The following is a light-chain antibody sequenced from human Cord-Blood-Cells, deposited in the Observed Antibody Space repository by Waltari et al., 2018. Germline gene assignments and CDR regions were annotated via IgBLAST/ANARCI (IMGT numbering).Light chain of an antibody. CDR2: DVS. V-gene: IGLV2-11*01. CDR3: CSYAGSYTLV. Sequence: QSALTQPRPVSGSPGQSVTISCTGTSSDVGGYNYVPWYQQHPDKAPKLMIYDVSKRPSGVPDRFSGSKSGNTASLTISGLQAEDEADYYCCSYAGSYTLVFGGGTKLTVL. J-gene: IGLJ2*01. CDR1: SSDVGGYNY.